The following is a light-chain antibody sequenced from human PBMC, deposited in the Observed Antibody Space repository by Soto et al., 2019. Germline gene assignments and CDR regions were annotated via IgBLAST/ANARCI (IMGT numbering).Light chain of an antibody. J-gene: IGLJ1*01. CDR3: SSYTSSSTLYV. CDR2: DVS. CDR1: SSVVGGYNY. Sequence: QSALTQPASVSGSPGQSITISCIGTSSVVGGYNYVSWYQQHPGKAPKLMIYDVSNRPSGVSNRFSGSKSGNTASLTISGLQAEDEADYYCSSYTSSSTLYVFGTGTKVTVL. V-gene: IGLV2-14*01.